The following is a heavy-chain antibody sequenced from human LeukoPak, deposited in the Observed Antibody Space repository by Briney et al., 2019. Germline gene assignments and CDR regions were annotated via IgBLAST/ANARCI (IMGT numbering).Heavy chain of an antibody. CDR2: ISYDGSNK. V-gene: IGHV3-30*18. Sequence: GRSLRLSCAASGFTFSSYGMHWVRQAPGKGLEWVAVISYDGSNKYYADSVKGRFTISRDNSKNTLYLQMNSLRAEDTAVYYCAKDGGYCGGDCYPLGYWGQGTLVTVSS. J-gene: IGHJ4*02. D-gene: IGHD2-21*02. CDR3: AKDGGYCGGDCYPLGY. CDR1: GFTFSSYG.